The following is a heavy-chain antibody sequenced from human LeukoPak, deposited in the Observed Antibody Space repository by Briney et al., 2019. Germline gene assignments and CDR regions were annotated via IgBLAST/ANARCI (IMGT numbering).Heavy chain of an antibody. CDR1: GFSFGISW. J-gene: IGHJ4*02. V-gene: IGHV3-7*01. CDR3: ARWGAMGSGFIDY. D-gene: IGHD6-19*01. Sequence: GGSLRLSCASSGFSFGISWMTWVRQAPGMGLDWMANINQDGSEKYYVDSVKGRFTISRDNAKNSLYLQMNSLRAEDTAVYYCARWGAMGSGFIDYWGQGTLVTVSS. CDR2: INQDGSEK.